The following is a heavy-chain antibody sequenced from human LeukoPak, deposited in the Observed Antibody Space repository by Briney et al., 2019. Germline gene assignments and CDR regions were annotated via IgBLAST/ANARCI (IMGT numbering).Heavy chain of an antibody. CDR3: ARQKWEQQGRDYYFNGLDV. CDR2: IYLYGTT. V-gene: IGHV4-4*02. D-gene: IGHD1/OR15-1a*01. Sequence: SETLSLTCSVSIGSISSSKWWSWVRQSPVKGLEWIGEIYLYGTTNYNPSFTSRATMSVDRSRNQFSLKLTSVTAADTAVYYCARQKWEQQGRDYYFNGLDVWGPGTTVIVSS. J-gene: IGHJ6*02. CDR1: IGSISSSKW.